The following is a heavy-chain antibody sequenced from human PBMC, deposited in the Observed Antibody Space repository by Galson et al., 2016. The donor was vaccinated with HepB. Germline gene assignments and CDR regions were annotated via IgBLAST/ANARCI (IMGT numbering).Heavy chain of an antibody. D-gene: IGHD3-3*01. CDR1: GFKFSDYY. Sequence: SLRLSCAASGFKFSDYYMSWIRQAPGKGLEWISHISSGSSYTRYADSVKGRFTISRDNARNSLYLQMNSLRGDDTAVYYCARGRMNRYVFLSGYYGSEDAFDIWGQGAMVTVSS. CDR3: ARGRMNRYVFLSGYYGSEDAFDI. CDR2: ISSGSSYT. J-gene: IGHJ3*02. V-gene: IGHV3-11*06.